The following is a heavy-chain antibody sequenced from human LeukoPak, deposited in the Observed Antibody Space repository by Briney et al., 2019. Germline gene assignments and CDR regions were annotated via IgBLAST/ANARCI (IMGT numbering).Heavy chain of an antibody. D-gene: IGHD3-3*01. CDR2: IRGSGGST. V-gene: IGHV3-23*01. CDR1: GFTFSSYA. CDR3: AKDQVTIFGVVPNDAFDI. J-gene: IGHJ3*02. Sequence: PGGSLRLSCAASGFTFSSYAMSWVRQAPGKGLEWVSAIRGSGGSTYYADSVKGRFTISRDNSKNTLYLQMNSLRAEDTAVYYCAKDQVTIFGVVPNDAFDIWGQGTMVTVSS.